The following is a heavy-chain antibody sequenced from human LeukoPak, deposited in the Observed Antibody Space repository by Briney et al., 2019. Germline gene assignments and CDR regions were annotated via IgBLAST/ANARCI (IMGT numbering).Heavy chain of an antibody. D-gene: IGHD1-26*01. J-gene: IGHJ4*02. CDR2: IYSGGST. CDR3: AREAIVGATTEYYFDY. Sequence: GGSLRLSCAASGFTVSSNYMSWVRQAPGKGLEWVSVIYSGGSTYYADSVKGRFTISRDNSKNTLYLQMNSLRAEDTAVYYCAREAIVGATTEYYFDYWGQGTLVTVS. V-gene: IGHV3-53*01. CDR1: GFTVSSNY.